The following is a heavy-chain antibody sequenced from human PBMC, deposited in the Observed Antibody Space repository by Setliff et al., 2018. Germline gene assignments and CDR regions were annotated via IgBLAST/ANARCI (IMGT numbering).Heavy chain of an antibody. CDR2: IDPSGTT. D-gene: IGHD3-22*01. J-gene: IGHJ4*02. V-gene: IGHV4-61*09. CDR3: ARHRRDSSGNYFVGLYYFDY. Sequence: PSETLSLTCTVSGGSISSGTNYWSWIRQPAGRGLERIGHIDPSGTTNYNPSLKSRVSISLDTSKSQFSLRLSSLTAADTAVYYCARHRRDSSGNYFVGLYYFDYWGQGTPVTVSS. CDR1: GGSISSGTNY.